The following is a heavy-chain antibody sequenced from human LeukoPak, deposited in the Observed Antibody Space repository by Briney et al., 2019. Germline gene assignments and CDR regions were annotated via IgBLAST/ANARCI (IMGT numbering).Heavy chain of an antibody. Sequence: GASVNVSCKASGGTFSSYAISWVRQAPGQGLEWTGRIIPILGIANYAQKFEGRVTITADKSTSTAYMELSSLRSEDTAVYYCARDRDSYGWYSGMDVWGQGPTVTVSS. J-gene: IGHJ6*02. CDR1: GGTFSSYA. CDR3: ARDRDSYGWYSGMDV. CDR2: IIPILGIA. D-gene: IGHD5-18*01. V-gene: IGHV1-69*04.